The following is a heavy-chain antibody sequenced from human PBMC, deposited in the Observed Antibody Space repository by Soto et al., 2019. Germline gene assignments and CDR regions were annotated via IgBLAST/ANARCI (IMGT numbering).Heavy chain of an antibody. Sequence: PGGSLRLSCAASGFTFSRYAMSWVRQAPGKGLEWVSAISGSGGSTYYADSVKGRFTISRDNSKNTLYLQMNSLRAEDTAVYYCAKDGVPDIVVVVAATPYYYYGMVVSGPAPPVTVS. CDR3: AKDGVPDIVVVVAATPYYYYGMVV. V-gene: IGHV3-23*01. J-gene: IGHJ6*02. D-gene: IGHD2-15*01. CDR1: GFTFSRYA. CDR2: ISGSGGST.